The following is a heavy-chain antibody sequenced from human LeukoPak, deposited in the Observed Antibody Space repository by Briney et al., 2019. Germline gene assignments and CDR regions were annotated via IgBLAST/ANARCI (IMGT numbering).Heavy chain of an antibody. D-gene: IGHD3-22*01. Sequence: GGSLRLSCAASGFTFSTYAMHWVRQAPGKGLEWLAVISYDGSDKYYADSVKGRFTISRDNSKNTLYLQMNSLRAEDTAVYYCAREFEGYYDSSGYYAWGQGTLVTVSS. V-gene: IGHV3-30*04. CDR1: GFTFSTYA. CDR2: ISYDGSDK. CDR3: AREFEGYYDSSGYYA. J-gene: IGHJ5*02.